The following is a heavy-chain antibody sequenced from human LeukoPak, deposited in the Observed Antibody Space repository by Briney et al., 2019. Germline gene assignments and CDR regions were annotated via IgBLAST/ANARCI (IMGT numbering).Heavy chain of an antibody. CDR1: GFIFSSYG. V-gene: IGHV3-30*03. CDR2: ISYDGSNK. D-gene: IGHD3-16*01. Sequence: PGGSLRLSCAASGFIFSSYGMHWVRQAPGKGLEWVAVISYDGSNKYYADSVKGRFTISRDNSKSTLYLQMNSLRAEDTAVYYCAGGRWGLGDYWGQGTLVTVSS. CDR3: AGGRWGLGDY. J-gene: IGHJ4*02.